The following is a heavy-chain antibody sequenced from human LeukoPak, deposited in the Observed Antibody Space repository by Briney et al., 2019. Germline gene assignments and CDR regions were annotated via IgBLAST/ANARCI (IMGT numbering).Heavy chain of an antibody. Sequence: SETLSLTCTVSGGSISSYYWSWIRQPAGKGLEWIGRIYTSGSTNYNPSLKSRVTMSVDTSKNQFSLKLSSVTAADTAVYYCARDCSSTSCYYRYYYYYGMDVWGQGTTVTVSS. D-gene: IGHD2-2*01. V-gene: IGHV4-4*07. CDR2: IYTSGST. CDR1: GGSISSYY. CDR3: ARDCSSTSCYYRYYYYYGMDV. J-gene: IGHJ6*02.